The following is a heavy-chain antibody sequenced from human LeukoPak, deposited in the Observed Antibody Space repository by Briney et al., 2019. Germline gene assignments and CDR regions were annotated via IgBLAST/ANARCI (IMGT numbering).Heavy chain of an antibody. Sequence: GGSLRLSCAASGFSFSAYGVHWVRQAPGKGLEWVAVIWYDGSSKDYADSVKGRFTISRDNSKNTLYLQMNSLRAEDTAVYYCARDRVAVAGTAFDYWGQGTLVTVSS. J-gene: IGHJ4*02. CDR2: IWYDGSSK. V-gene: IGHV3-33*01. CDR3: ARDRVAVAGTAFDY. CDR1: GFSFSAYG. D-gene: IGHD6-19*01.